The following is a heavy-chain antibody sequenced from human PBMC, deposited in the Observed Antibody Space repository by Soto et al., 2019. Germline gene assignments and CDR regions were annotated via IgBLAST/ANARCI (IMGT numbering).Heavy chain of an antibody. V-gene: IGHV1-69*13. CDR2: IIPIFGTA. Sequence: SVKVSCKASGGGYSSYAICWARQAHGQGLEWMGGIIPIFGTANYAQKFQGRVTITADESTSTAYMELSSLRSEDTAVYYCARESRYCSGGSCYFLPGIDYWGQGTLVTVSS. J-gene: IGHJ4*02. CDR3: ARESRYCSGGSCYFLPGIDY. CDR1: GGGYSSYA. D-gene: IGHD2-15*01.